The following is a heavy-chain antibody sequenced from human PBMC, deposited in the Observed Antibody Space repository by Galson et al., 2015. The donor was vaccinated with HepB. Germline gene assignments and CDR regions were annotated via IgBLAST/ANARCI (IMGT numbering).Heavy chain of an antibody. CDR1: GFTFSSHA. CDR3: ARDRIAAAGNVRNFDY. CDR2: ISYDGNNK. J-gene: IGHJ4*02. V-gene: IGHV3-30-3*01. Sequence: LRLSCAASGFTFSSHAMHWVRQAPGKGLEWVAIISYDGNNKYYRDSMKGRFTLSRDNSENTLYLQMNSLRPEDTAVYYCARDRIAAAGNVRNFDYWGQGTLVTVSS. D-gene: IGHD6-13*01.